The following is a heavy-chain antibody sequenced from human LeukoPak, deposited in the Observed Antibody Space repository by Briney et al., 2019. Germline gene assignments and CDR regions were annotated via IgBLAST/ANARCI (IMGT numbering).Heavy chain of an antibody. V-gene: IGHV4-39*01. CDR3: ARQTSGDYPSYHYYGMDV. CDR1: GGSISSSSYY. D-gene: IGHD4-17*01. Sequence: SETLSLTCTVSGGSISSSSYYWGWLRQPPGKGLEWVGSIYYSGSTYYNPSLKSRVTTSVDTSKNQFSLKLSSLTAADTAVYYCARQTSGDYPSYHYYGMDVWGQGTTVTVSS. J-gene: IGHJ6*02. CDR2: IYYSGST.